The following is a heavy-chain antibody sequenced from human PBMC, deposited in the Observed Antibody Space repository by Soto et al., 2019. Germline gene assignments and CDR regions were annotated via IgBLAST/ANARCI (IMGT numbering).Heavy chain of an antibody. D-gene: IGHD2-21*02. CDR1: GYTFSNYA. J-gene: IGHJ6*02. Sequence: EVQLLESGGGLVQPGGSLRLSCVASGYTFSNYAMSWVRQAPGKGLEWVSGISDSGGSTYHADSVKGRFTISRDNSKNPLYLQMNSLRAEDTAVYYCVKERLVLSYFYYGMDVGCQGTTVSVSS. CDR2: ISDSGGST. V-gene: IGHV3-23*01. CDR3: VKERLVLSYFYYGMDV.